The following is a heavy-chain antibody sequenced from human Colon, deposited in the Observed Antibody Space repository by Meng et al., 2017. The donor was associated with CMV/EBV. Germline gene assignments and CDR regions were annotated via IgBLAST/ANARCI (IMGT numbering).Heavy chain of an antibody. CDR3: AARSAFDY. CDR2: ITADRKFM. CDR1: GFTFNSYA. Sequence: GESLKISCVASGFTFNSYAMNWVRQAPGKGLEWVAAITADRKFMYYADSVKGRFVISRDNAKNSLCLQMNNLGADDTAVYYCAARSAFDYWGQGTLVTVSS. V-gene: IGHV3-21*06. J-gene: IGHJ4*02.